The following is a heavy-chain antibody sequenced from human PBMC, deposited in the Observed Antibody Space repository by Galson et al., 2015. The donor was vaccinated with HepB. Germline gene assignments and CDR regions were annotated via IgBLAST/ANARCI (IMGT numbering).Heavy chain of an antibody. D-gene: IGHD3-22*01. Sequence: SVKVSCKASGYTFTGYYMHWVRQAPGQGLEWMGRINPNSGGTNYAQKFQGRVTMTRDTSISTAYMERSRLRSDDTAVYYCARLYYYDSISAFDAWGQGTSGTVSS. CDR2: INPNSGGT. CDR1: GYTFTGYY. CDR3: ARLYYYDSISAFDA. J-gene: IGHJ3*01. V-gene: IGHV1-2*06.